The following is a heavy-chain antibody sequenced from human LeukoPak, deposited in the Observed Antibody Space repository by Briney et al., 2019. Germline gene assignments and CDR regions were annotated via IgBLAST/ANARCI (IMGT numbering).Heavy chain of an antibody. J-gene: IGHJ5*02. CDR2: IYDDGGT. CDR1: GFTVTSTH. V-gene: IGHV3-53*05. CDR3: ARDRAGRRSSWVEFDL. D-gene: IGHD3-10*01. Sequence: GGSLRLSCTVSGFTVTSTHMDWVRQAPGKWPEFVALIYDDGGTVYADSVKGRFTISRDNSKNMVYLQMNSLRPEDSAVYYCARDRAGRRSSWVEFDLWGQGTLVTVSS.